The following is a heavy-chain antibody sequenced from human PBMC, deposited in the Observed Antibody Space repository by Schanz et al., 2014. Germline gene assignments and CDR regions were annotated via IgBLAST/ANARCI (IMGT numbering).Heavy chain of an antibody. J-gene: IGHJ5*01. D-gene: IGHD3-16*01. Sequence: VYLVESGGGVVQPGRSLTLSCAASGFTFSDYYMAWIRQAPGKGLEWVSGMSGSGSTADYADSVKGRFTISRDNSRKTLYLQMNSLRADDTAVYYCAKDLYNYGIFDSWGQGTLVTVSS. V-gene: IGHV3-23*04. CDR1: GFTFSDYY. CDR3: AKDLYNYGIFDS. CDR2: MSGSGSTA.